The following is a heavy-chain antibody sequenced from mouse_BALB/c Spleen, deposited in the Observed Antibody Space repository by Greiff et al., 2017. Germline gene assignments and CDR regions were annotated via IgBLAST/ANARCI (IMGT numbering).Heavy chain of an antibody. CDR1: GFTFSSYA. CDR2: ISSGGSYT. J-gene: IGHJ4*01. D-gene: IGHD1-1*01. V-gene: IGHV5-9-3*01. Sequence: DVHLVESGGGLVKPGGSLKLSCAASGFTFSSYAMSWVRQTPEKRLEWVATISSGGSYTYYPDSVKGRFTISRDNAKNTLYLQMSSLRSEDTAMYYCARHLLRSYAMDYWGQGTSVTVSS. CDR3: ARHLLRSYAMDY.